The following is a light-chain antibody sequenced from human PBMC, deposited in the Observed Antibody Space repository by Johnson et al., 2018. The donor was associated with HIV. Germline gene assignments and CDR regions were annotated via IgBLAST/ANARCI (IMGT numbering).Light chain of an antibody. Sequence: QSVLTQPPSVSAAPGQKVTISCSGSRSNIGNNYISWYQQFPGTAPKLLIYENNKRPSGIPDRFSASKSGASATLGITGLQTGDEDDYYCGTWDSRLSAGHVFEPGTKVTVL. CDR3: GTWDSRLSAGHV. CDR2: ENN. V-gene: IGLV1-51*02. J-gene: IGLJ1*01. CDR1: RSNIGNNY.